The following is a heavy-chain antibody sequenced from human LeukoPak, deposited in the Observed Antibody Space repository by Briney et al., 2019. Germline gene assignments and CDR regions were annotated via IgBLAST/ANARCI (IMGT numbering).Heavy chain of an antibody. CDR2: ISRDGGAK. D-gene: IGHD3-16*01. J-gene: IGHJ5*02. CDR3: ARDWGSSGWYNWFDP. V-gene: IGHV3-30*03. CDR1: GFSICNHC. Sequence: GGFVRLSCEVSGFSICNHCMQWVRHAPDKGLEWVARISRDGGAKYYVDYVKGRLTISRDNSENTFYLQMNGLRVEDTAVYYCARDWGSSGWYNWFDPWGQGTLVTVSS.